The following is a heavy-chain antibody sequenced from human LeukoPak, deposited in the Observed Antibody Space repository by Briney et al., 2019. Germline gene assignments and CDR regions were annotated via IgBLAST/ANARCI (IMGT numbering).Heavy chain of an antibody. D-gene: IGHD5-24*01. V-gene: IGHV4-59*11. CDR1: GGSISNHY. Sequence: SETLSLTCTVSGGSISNHYWSWIRQPSGKGLEWIGYIHYGGNTVYNPSLKGRLTISVDTSKNQFSLKLSSVTAADTAVYYCVRRGDGYPYYFDYWGQGTLVTVSS. CDR3: VRRGDGYPYYFDY. J-gene: IGHJ4*02. CDR2: IHYGGNT.